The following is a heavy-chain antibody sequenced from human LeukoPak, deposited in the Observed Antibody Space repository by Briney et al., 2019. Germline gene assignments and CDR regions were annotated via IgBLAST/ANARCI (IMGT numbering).Heavy chain of an antibody. J-gene: IGHJ4*02. D-gene: IGHD3-10*01. V-gene: IGHV3-23*01. CDR1: GFTFSNYY. Sequence: GGSLRLSCVASGFTFSNYYMTWVRQAPGKGLEWVSTIGGSDGSTYYADSVKGRFTISRDNAKNTQSLQMSSLRTEDTAIYYCVKDRYVARGDYLDFWGQGTLVTVSS. CDR3: VKDRYVARGDYLDF. CDR2: IGGSDGST.